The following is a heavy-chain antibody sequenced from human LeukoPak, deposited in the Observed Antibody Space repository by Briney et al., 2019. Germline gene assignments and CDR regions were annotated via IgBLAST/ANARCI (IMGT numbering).Heavy chain of an antibody. Sequence: GGSLRLSCAASGFIFSSYSMNWVRQAPGKGLEWVSYISSSSSTIFYADSVKGRFTISRDNAKNSLYLQMNSLRAEDTALYYCASTNEDLYCSGGSCYPYYFDYWGQGTLVTVSS. J-gene: IGHJ4*02. CDR3: ASTNEDLYCSGGSCYPYYFDY. CDR2: ISSSSSTI. V-gene: IGHV3-48*04. CDR1: GFIFSSYS. D-gene: IGHD2-15*01.